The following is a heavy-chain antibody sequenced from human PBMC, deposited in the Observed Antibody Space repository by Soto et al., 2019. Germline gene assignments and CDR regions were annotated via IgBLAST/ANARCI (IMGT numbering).Heavy chain of an antibody. Sequence: QVQLQESGPGLVKPSQTLSLTCTVSGGSISSGGYYWSWIRQHPGKGLEWIGYIYYSGSTYYNPSLKSGVTVSVDTSKNQFSQKLSSVTAADTAVYYCGRSSTSANYFDYWGQGTLVTVSS. V-gene: IGHV4-31*03. CDR1: GGSISSGGYY. D-gene: IGHD2-2*01. CDR3: GRSSTSANYFDY. J-gene: IGHJ4*02. CDR2: IYYSGST.